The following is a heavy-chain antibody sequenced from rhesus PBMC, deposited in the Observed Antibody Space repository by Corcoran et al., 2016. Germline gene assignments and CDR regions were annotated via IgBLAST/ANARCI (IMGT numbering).Heavy chain of an antibody. V-gene: IGHV3S16*01. CDR2: ISSASSYI. CDR1: GFTFSRSG. D-gene: IGHD5-42*01. CDR3: TSGGHFDY. J-gene: IGHJ4*01. Sequence: EVQLVESGGGLVQPGGSLRLSCAASGFTFSRSGLSWARQAQGKGLEWVSSISSASSYIYYADSVKGRFTSSRDNAKNSLSLQMNSLRAEDTAVYYCTSGGHFDYWGQGVLVTVSS.